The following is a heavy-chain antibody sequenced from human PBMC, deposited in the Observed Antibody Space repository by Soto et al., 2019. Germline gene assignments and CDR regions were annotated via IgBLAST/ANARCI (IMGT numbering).Heavy chain of an antibody. CDR2: FDPEDGET. D-gene: IGHD3-3*01. Sequence: ASVKVSCKVSGYTLTELSMHWVRQAPGKGLEWMGGFDPEDGETIYAQKFQGRVTMTEDTSTDTAYMELSSLRSEDTAVYYCATGYDFWSGYQSSFDYCGQRTLVTVSS. J-gene: IGHJ4*02. CDR3: ATGYDFWSGYQSSFDY. CDR1: GYTLTELS. V-gene: IGHV1-24*01.